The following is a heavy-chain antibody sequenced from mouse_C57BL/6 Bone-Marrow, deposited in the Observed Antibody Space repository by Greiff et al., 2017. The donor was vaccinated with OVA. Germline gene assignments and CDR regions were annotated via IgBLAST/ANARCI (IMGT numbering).Heavy chain of an antibody. Sequence: VQLQQPGAELVRPGTSVKLSCKASGYTFTSYWMHWVKQRPGQGLEWIGVIDPSDSYTNYNQKFKGKATLTVDTSSSTAYMQLSSLTSEDSAVYYCARSGFDYWGQGTTLTVSS. CDR1: GYTFTSYW. J-gene: IGHJ2*01. CDR3: ARSGFDY. D-gene: IGHD3-1*01. CDR2: IDPSDSYT. V-gene: IGHV1-59*01.